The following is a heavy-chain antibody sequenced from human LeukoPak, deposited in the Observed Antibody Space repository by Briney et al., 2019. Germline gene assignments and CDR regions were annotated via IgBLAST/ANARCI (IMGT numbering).Heavy chain of an antibody. Sequence: SETLSLTCAVYGGSFSGYYWSWIRQPPGKGLEWIGEINHSGSTNYNPSLKSRVTISVDTSKNQFSLKLSSVTAADTAVYYCAREYLPFYDFWSGYRKASNWFDPWGQGTLVTVSS. CDR2: INHSGST. CDR3: AREYLPFYDFWSGYRKASNWFDP. D-gene: IGHD3-3*01. J-gene: IGHJ5*02. CDR1: GGSFSGYY. V-gene: IGHV4-34*01.